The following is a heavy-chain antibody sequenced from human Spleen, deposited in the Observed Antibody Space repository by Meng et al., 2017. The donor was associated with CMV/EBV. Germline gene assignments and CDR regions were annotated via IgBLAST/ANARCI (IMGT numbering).Heavy chain of an antibody. Sequence: GESLKISCVASRLTFSKYDINWVRQAPGEGLEWVSGFSASDGCTNCADFVKGRFTISRDNSKNTVYLQMNSLRAEDTAVYYCAKVIIRSRTDCSSTSCRGYFDYWGQGTLVTVSS. CDR2: FSASDGCT. V-gene: IGHV3-23*01. CDR3: AKVIIRSRTDCSSTSCRGYFDY. D-gene: IGHD2-2*01. J-gene: IGHJ4*02. CDR1: RLTFSKYD.